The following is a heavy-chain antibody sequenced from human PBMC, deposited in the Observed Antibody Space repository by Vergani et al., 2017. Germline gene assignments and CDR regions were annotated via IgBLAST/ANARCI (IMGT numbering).Heavy chain of an antibody. Sequence: QLQLQESGPGLVKPSETLSLTCTVSGGSISSSSYYWGWIRQPPGKGLEWIGSIYYSGSTYYNPSLKSRVTISVDTSKNQFSLKLSSVTAADTAVYYCARRTAMDYYYGMDVWGQGTTVTVSS. CDR1: GGSISSSSYY. CDR2: IYYSGST. V-gene: IGHV4-39*07. J-gene: IGHJ6*02. CDR3: ARRTAMDYYYGMDV. D-gene: IGHD5-18*01.